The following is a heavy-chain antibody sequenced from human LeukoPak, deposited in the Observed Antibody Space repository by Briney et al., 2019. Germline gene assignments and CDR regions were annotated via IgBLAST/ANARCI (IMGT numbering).Heavy chain of an antibody. V-gene: IGHV3-21*01. J-gene: IGHJ4*02. CDR3: ARDRRWQYYDFWSGYALDY. CDR2: ISSSSSYI. D-gene: IGHD3-3*01. CDR1: GFTFSSYA. Sequence: PGGSLRLSCAASGFTFSSYAMSWVRQAPGKGLEWVSSISSSSSYIYYADSVKGRFTISRDNAKNSLYLQMNSLRAEDTAVYYCARDRRWQYYDFWSGYALDYWGQGTLVTVSS.